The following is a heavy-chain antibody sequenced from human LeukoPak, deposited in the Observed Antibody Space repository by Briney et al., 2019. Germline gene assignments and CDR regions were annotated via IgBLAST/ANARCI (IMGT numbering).Heavy chain of an antibody. J-gene: IGHJ3*02. CDR2: TYYSGST. CDR1: GGSISSSSYY. CDR3: ARHPDAFDI. V-gene: IGHV4-39*01. Sequence: SETLSLTCTVSGGSISSSSYYWGWIRQPPGKGLEWIGSTYYSGSTYNNPSLKSRVTVSVDTSKNQFSLKVISVTAADTAVYYCARHPDAFDIWGQGTMVIVSS.